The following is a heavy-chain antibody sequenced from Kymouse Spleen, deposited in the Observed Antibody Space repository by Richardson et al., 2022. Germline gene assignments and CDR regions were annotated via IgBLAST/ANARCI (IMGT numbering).Heavy chain of an antibody. CDR1: GGSFSGYY. J-gene: IGHJ5*02. CDR3: ARAGITGTQGWFDP. Sequence: QVQLQQWGAGLLKPSETLSLTCAVYGGSFSGYYWSWIRQPPGKGLEWIGEINHSGSTNYNPSLKSRVTISVDTSKNQFSLKLSSVTAADTAVYYCARAGITGTQGWFDPWGQGTLVTVSS. D-gene: IGHD1-20*01,IGHD1-7*01. V-gene: IGHV4-34*01. CDR2: INHSGST.